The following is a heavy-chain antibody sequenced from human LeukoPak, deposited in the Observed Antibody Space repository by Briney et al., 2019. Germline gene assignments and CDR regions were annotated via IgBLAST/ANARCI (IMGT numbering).Heavy chain of an antibody. CDR2: IIPIFGTA. J-gene: IGHJ4*02. D-gene: IGHD4-17*01. Sequence: GASVKVSCKASGGTFSSYAISWVRQAPGQGLEWMGGIIPIFGTANYAQKFQGRVTITADESTSTAYMELSSLRSEDTAVYYCARDYDYGDSTPYFDYWGQGTLVTVSS. V-gene: IGHV1-69*13. CDR3: ARDYDYGDSTPYFDY. CDR1: GGTFSSYA.